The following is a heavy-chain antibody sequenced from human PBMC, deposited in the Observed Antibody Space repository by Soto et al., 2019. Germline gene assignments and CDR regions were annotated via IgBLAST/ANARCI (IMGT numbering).Heavy chain of an antibody. CDR1: GGSISSGGYY. V-gene: IGHV4-31*03. D-gene: IGHD5-18*01. CDR2: IYYSGST. Sequence: PSETLSLTCTVSGGSISSGGYYWSWIRQHPGKGLEWIGYIYYSGSTYYNPSLKSRATISVDTSKNQFSLKLSSVTAADTAVYYCARARGGYSYGYYFDYWGQGTLVTVSS. J-gene: IGHJ4*02. CDR3: ARARGGYSYGYYFDY.